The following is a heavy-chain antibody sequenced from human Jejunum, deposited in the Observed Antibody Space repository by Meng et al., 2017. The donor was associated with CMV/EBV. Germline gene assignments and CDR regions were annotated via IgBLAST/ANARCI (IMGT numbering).Heavy chain of an antibody. D-gene: IGHD5-18*01. Sequence: FSGVSLSNRGVDVGWFRQPQGKALEWLALIYWTDDKRNSKSLNSRITITTDTSKNQVVITMANMDTVDTATYYCEHRQKVDTTMEPFYWGQGTLVTVSS. V-gene: IGHV2-5*01. J-gene: IGHJ4*02. CDR3: EHRQKVDTTMEPFY. CDR2: IYWTDDK. CDR1: GVSLSNRGVD.